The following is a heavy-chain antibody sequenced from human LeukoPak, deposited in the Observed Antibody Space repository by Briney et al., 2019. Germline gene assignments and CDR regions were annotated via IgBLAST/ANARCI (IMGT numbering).Heavy chain of an antibody. V-gene: IGHV4-34*01. Sequence: SETLSLTCAVYGGSFSGYYWSWIRQPPGKGLEWIGEINHSGSTNYNPSLKSRVTISVDMSKNQFSLKLSSVTAADTAVYYCARAGYDFWSGYLMTFDYWGQGTLVTVSS. J-gene: IGHJ4*02. CDR3: ARAGYDFWSGYLMTFDY. D-gene: IGHD3-3*01. CDR2: INHSGST. CDR1: GGSFSGYY.